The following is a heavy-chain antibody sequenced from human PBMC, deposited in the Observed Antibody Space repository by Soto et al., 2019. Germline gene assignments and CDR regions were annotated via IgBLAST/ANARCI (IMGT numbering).Heavy chain of an antibody. J-gene: IGHJ4*02. D-gene: IGHD6-6*01. CDR3: ARDTYSSSSGVDY. CDR1: GFTFSSYG. Sequence: PGGSLRLSCAASGFTFSSYGRHWVRQAPGKGLEWVAVIWYDGSNKYYADSVKGRFTISRDNSKNTLYLQMNSLRAEDTAVYYCARDTYSSSSGVDYWGQGTPVTVSS. V-gene: IGHV3-33*01. CDR2: IWYDGSNK.